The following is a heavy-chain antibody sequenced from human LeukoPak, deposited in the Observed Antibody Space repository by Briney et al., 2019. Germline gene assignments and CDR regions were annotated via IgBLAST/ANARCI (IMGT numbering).Heavy chain of an antibody. CDR3: ARFSAVAVVY. Sequence: SETLTLTCTVSGGSFSSSSYYWGWMRQPPGKGLEWTGSIYYSRSTYYNPSIKSRVTISVETTKNQFSLILSSVTAEDTAVYYCARFSAVAVVYWGQGTLVTVSS. D-gene: IGHD6-19*01. V-gene: IGHV4-39*01. J-gene: IGHJ4*02. CDR1: GGSFSSSSYY. CDR2: IYYSRST.